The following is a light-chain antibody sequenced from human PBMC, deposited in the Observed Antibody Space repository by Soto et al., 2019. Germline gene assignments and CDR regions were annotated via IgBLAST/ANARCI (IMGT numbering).Light chain of an antibody. Sequence: EIVMTQSPATLSVSPGERATLSCRASQSVSSKVAWFQQKPGQAPRLLIYAASTRATGIPAKFSGSGSGTEVPLTIRRLQSEDFAIYYCQQYNNWPPWTFGQGTKVEIK. CDR1: QSVSSK. V-gene: IGKV3-15*01. CDR3: QQYNNWPPWT. J-gene: IGKJ1*01. CDR2: AAS.